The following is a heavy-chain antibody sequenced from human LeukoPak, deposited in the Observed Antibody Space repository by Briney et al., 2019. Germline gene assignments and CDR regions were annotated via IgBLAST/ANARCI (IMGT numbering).Heavy chain of an antibody. J-gene: IGHJ4*02. CDR1: GGSIGSGGYS. CDR2: IYHSGST. Sequence: SQTLSLTCAVSGGSIGSGGYSWSWIRQPPGKGLEWIGYIYHSGSTYYNPSLKSRVTISVDRSKNQFSLKLSSVTAADTAVYYCARGSYYYDSSGYFDYWGQGTLVTVSS. D-gene: IGHD3-22*01. CDR3: ARGSYYYDSSGYFDY. V-gene: IGHV4-30-2*01.